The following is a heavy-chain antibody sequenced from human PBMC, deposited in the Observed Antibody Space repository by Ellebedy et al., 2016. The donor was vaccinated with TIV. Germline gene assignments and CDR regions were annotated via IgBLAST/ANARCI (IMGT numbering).Heavy chain of an antibody. J-gene: IGHJ4*02. V-gene: IGHV3-23*01. D-gene: IGHD3-3*01. CDR3: AKVIDYDFWSGYALPPDY. CDR1: GFTFSSYW. CDR2: ISGSGGST. Sequence: GGSLRLSXAASGFTFSSYWMSWVRQAPGKGLEWVSAISGSGGSTYYADSVKGRFTISRDNSKNTLYLQMNSLRAEDTAVYYCAKVIDYDFWSGYALPPDYWGQGTLVTVSS.